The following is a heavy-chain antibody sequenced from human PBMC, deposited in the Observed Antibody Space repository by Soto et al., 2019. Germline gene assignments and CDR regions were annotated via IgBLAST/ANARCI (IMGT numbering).Heavy chain of an antibody. CDR1: GYTFSGYY. CDR2: INPKSGAT. Sequence: ASVKVSCKASGYTFSGYYIHWVRQAPGQGLEWMGWINPKSGATNSAQKFQGRVTMTWDTSITSAYMELSSLTSDDTAVYFCAREYPVVEARCLDYWGQGTLGTVSS. D-gene: IGHD1-26*01. V-gene: IGHV1-2*02. CDR3: AREYPVVEARCLDY. J-gene: IGHJ4*02.